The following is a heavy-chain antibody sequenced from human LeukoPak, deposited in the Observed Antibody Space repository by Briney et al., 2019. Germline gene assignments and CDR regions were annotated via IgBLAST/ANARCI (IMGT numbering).Heavy chain of an antibody. CDR1: GGSFSGYY. V-gene: IGHV4-34*01. J-gene: IGHJ3*02. CDR3: CSYGFDAFDI. Sequence: SETLSLTCAVYGGSFSGYYWSWIRQPPGKGLEWIGEINHSGSTNYNPSLKSRVTISVDTSKNQFSLKLSSVTAADTAVYYCCSYGFDAFDIWGQGTMVTVSS. CDR2: INHSGST. D-gene: IGHD2-15*01.